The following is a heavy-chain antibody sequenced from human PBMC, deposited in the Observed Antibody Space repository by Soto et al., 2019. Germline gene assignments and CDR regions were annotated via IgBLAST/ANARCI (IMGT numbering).Heavy chain of an antibody. CDR2: IYPGDPDT. Sequence: RGESLKICCKGSGYTFTNYWIGWVRQMPGKGPEWMGIIYPGDPDTKYNPSFQGQVTISADKSITTTYLQWSSLKASGTAIYYCAASIFYYGMDVWGQGTTVTVSS. J-gene: IGHJ6*02. V-gene: IGHV5-51*01. CDR3: AASIFYYGMDV. CDR1: GYTFTNYW.